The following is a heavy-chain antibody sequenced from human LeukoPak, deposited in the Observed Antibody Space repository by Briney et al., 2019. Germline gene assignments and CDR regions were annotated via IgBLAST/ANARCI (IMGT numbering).Heavy chain of an antibody. CDR1: GGSIISGSYY. V-gene: IGHV4-61*02. CDR2: FYTSGVT. Sequence: SETLSLTCTVSGGSIISGSYYWSWIRQPAGKGLEWIGRFYTSGVTNYNPSLKSRVTILVDTSKNQFSLKLSSVTAADTAVYYCARGISSGWFYDAFDIWGQGTMVTVSS. CDR3: ARGISSGWFYDAFDI. D-gene: IGHD6-19*01. J-gene: IGHJ3*02.